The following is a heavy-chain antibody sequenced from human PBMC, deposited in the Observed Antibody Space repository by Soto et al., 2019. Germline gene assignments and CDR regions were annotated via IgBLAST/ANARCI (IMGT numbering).Heavy chain of an antibody. CDR2: INAGNGNT. V-gene: IGHV1-3*01. CDR1: GYTFTSYA. Sequence: ASVKVSCKASGYTFTSYAMHWVRQAPGQRLEWMGWINAGNGNTKYSQKFQGRVTITRDTSASTAYMELSSLRSEDTAVYYCARRRTLYYYYYMDVWGKGTTVTV. CDR3: ARRRTLYYYYYMDV. J-gene: IGHJ6*03.